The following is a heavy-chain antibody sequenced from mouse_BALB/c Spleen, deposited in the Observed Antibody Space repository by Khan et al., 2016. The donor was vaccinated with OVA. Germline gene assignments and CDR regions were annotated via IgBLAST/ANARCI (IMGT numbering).Heavy chain of an antibody. CDR2: IDPFNGGN. CDR1: GYSFTTYY. Sequence: VQLQQSGPELMKPGASVKISCKASGYSFTTYYMHWVKQSHGKSLEWIGYIDPFNGGNDYNQKFKGKATLTVDKSSSPAYMHRSSLTSEDSAVYYSARGTFDYWGQGTLVTVSA. CDR3: ARGTFDY. D-gene: IGHD3-3*01. J-gene: IGHJ3*01. V-gene: IGHV1-34*01.